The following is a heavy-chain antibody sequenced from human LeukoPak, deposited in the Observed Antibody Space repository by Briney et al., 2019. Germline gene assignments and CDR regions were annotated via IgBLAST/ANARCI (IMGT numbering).Heavy chain of an antibody. CDR1: GFTFSSFA. Sequence: GGSLRLSCAASGFTFSSFALSWVHQAPGKGLEWVSYISSSSSTIYYADSVKGRFTISRDNAKNSLYLQMNSLRAEDTAVYYCARGAYYYEDWGQGTLVTVSS. CDR3: ARGAYYYED. D-gene: IGHD3-22*01. CDR2: ISSSSSTI. V-gene: IGHV3-48*01. J-gene: IGHJ4*02.